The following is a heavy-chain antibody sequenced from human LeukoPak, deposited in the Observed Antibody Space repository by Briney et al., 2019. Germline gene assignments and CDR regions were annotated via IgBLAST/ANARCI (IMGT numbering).Heavy chain of an antibody. CDR2: ISGSGGST. D-gene: IGHD3-10*01. CDR3: ARDKWSRGSYYFDY. Sequence: GGTLRLSCAASGFTFSSHGMSWVRQAPGKGLEWVSTISGSGGSTYYADSVKGRFTFSRDNAQNSLFLELNSLRAEDTGIYYCARDKWSRGSYYFDYWGQGNRVTVSS. V-gene: IGHV3-23*01. J-gene: IGHJ4*02. CDR1: GFTFSSHG.